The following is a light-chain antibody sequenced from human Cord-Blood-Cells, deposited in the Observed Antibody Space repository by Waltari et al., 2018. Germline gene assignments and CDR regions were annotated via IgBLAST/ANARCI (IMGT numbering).Light chain of an antibody. J-gene: IGKJ5*01. CDR1: QSVLYSSNNKNY. V-gene: IGKV4-1*01. Sequence: DIVMTQSPDSLAVSLGERATINCKSSQSVLYSSNNKNYLAWYQQKPGQPPKLLIYWASTRESGVPDRFSGSGSGTDFTLTISSLQAEDVEVYYCQQYYSTPFGQGTRLEIK. CDR3: QQYYSTP. CDR2: WAS.